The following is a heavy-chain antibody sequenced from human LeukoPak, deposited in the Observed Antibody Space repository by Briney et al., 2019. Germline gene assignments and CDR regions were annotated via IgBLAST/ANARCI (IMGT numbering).Heavy chain of an antibody. Sequence: GGSLRLSCAVSGFTFSNYAMSWVRQAPGKGLEWVSAISGSGDNTHYADSVKGRFTISRDNSKNTLYLQMNSLRAEDTAVYYCARVEMATNYYFDYWGQGTLVTVSS. V-gene: IGHV3-23*01. D-gene: IGHD5-24*01. CDR1: GFTFSNYA. CDR2: ISGSGDNT. J-gene: IGHJ4*02. CDR3: ARVEMATNYYFDY.